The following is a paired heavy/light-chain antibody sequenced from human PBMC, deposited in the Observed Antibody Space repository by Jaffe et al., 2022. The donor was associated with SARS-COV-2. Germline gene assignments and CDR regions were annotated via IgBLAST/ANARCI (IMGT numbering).Light chain of an antibody. Sequence: ETVLTQSPDFQSVSPREKVTITCRASQNIGTRLHWYQQKPDQSPKLLIKHASQSISGVPSRFSGSGSGTDFTLTINSLEAEDAAAYYCHQSNEFPITFGQGTRLEIK. CDR2: HAS. CDR1: QNIGTR. J-gene: IGKJ5*01. V-gene: IGKV6D-21*02. CDR3: HQSNEFPIT.
Heavy chain of an antibody. Sequence: QLQLQESGPGLVKPSETLSLTCTVSGGSITSGDYYWGWIRQPPGKGLEWIGTVYYSGTTYYNPSLRSRVIVSLNTPKNQFSLRLSSVAAADTAVYYCAGHAPYDTPSIWGQGTLVTVSS. CDR2: VYYSGTT. J-gene: IGHJ4*02. CDR1: GGSITSGDYY. D-gene: IGHD3-22*01. V-gene: IGHV4-39*01. CDR3: AGHAPYDTPSI.